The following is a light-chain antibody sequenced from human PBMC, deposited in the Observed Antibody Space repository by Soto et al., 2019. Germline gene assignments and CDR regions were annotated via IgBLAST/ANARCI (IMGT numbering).Light chain of an antibody. Sequence: DIVMTQSPLSLPVTPGEPASISCRSSQSLLHSNGYNYLDWYLQKPGQSPQLLIYLGSNRASGVPCRFRGSGLGTDFSLKISRVEGEDVWVYYCMQALQTLWTFGQGTNVEIK. CDR1: QSLLHSNGYNY. CDR2: LGS. V-gene: IGKV2-28*01. CDR3: MQALQTLWT. J-gene: IGKJ1*01.